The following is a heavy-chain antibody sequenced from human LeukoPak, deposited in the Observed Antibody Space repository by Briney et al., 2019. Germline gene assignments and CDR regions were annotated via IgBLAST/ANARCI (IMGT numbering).Heavy chain of an antibody. D-gene: IGHD2-8*01. CDR1: GFIFRNYW. CDR2: ISQDGGAT. Sequence: PGGSLRLSCATSGFIFRNYWMSWVRQVPGKGLEWVASISQDGGATTYLDSVKGRFTISRDSAKNSLFLQLNSLRADDTAVYYCVHAAYYWHPGSAWGQGTLVTVSS. CDR3: VHAAYYWHPGSA. J-gene: IGHJ5*02. V-gene: IGHV3-7*01.